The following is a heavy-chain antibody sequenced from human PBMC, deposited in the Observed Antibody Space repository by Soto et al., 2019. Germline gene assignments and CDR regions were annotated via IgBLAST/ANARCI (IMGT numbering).Heavy chain of an antibody. CDR2: INAGNGNT. Sequence: ASVKVSCKASGYTFTSYAMHWVRQAPGQRPEWMGWINAGNGNTKYSQKFQGRVTITRDTSASTAYMELSSLRSEDTAVYYCARGSGYYYWDDYWGQGTLVTISS. CDR1: GYTFTSYA. D-gene: IGHD3-22*01. V-gene: IGHV1-3*01. CDR3: ARGSGYYYWDDY. J-gene: IGHJ4*02.